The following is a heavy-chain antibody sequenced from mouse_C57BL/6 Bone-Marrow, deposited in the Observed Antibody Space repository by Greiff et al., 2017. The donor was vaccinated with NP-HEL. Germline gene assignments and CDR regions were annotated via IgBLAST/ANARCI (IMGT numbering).Heavy chain of an antibody. CDR1: GYTFTDYY. Sequence: VQLKQSGPELVKPGASVKISCKASGYTFTDYYMNWVKQSHGKSLEWIGDINPNNGGTSYNQKFKGKATLTVDKSSSTAYMELRSLTSEDSAVYYCARLGDDGYNAFDYWGQGTTLTVSS. D-gene: IGHD2-3*01. CDR2: INPNNGGT. J-gene: IGHJ2*01. V-gene: IGHV1-26*01. CDR3: ARLGDDGYNAFDY.